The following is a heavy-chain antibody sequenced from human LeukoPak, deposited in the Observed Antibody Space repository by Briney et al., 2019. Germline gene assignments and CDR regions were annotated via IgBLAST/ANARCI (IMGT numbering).Heavy chain of an antibody. V-gene: IGHV4-39*01. CDR1: GGSFSSSSFN. CDR3: XXXIHYDILTGYPGYYMDV. CDR2: IYYSGHT. J-gene: IGHJ6*03. Sequence: AETLSLTCTVSGGSFSSSSFNWAWIRQPPGKGLEWIGAIYYSGHTYYNPSLKRLVTMSADTCKTQFSLKLSSVTAADTAVYYCXXXIHYDILTGYPGYYMDVWGKGTTVTVSS. D-gene: IGHD3-9*01.